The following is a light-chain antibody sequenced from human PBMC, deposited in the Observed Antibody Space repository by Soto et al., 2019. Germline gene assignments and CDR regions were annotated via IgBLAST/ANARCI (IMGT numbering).Light chain of an antibody. V-gene: IGKV3-11*01. CDR3: QQRSNWPPYT. CDR1: QSVSNI. CDR2: DAS. J-gene: IGKJ2*01. Sequence: EIVLTQSPATLSLSPGDRATLSCRASQSVSNILAWYQQKPGQAPRLLIYDASNRATGISARFNGSGSGTDFTLTISRLEPEDFAVYYCQQRSNWPPYTFGQGTKLEIK.